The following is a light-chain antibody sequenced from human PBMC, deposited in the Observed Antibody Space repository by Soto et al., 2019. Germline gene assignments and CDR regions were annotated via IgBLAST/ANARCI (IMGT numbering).Light chain of an antibody. Sequence: DIQMTQSPSTLSASVGDRVTLTCRASQSISSWLAWYQQKPGKAPKVLIYDASSLESGVPSRFSGSGSGTEFTLTISGLQPDDFATYYCQQFNSYPITFGQGTRLE. CDR1: QSISSW. CDR3: QQFNSYPIT. V-gene: IGKV1-5*01. CDR2: DAS. J-gene: IGKJ5*01.